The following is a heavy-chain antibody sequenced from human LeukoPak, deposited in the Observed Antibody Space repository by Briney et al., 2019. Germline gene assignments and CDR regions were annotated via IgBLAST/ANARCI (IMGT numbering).Heavy chain of an antibody. D-gene: IGHD4-23*01. CDR2: IKRDGSGT. CDR1: GFTFSFNS. Sequence: GGSLRLSCAASGFTFSFNSMHWVRQGPGKGLVWVSRIKRDGSGTTYADSVKGRVTISRDNAKNTLYLQMNSLRAEDTAVYYCAKGTTTLVVTKVDYWGQGTLVTVSS. J-gene: IGHJ4*02. CDR3: AKGTTTLVVTKVDY. V-gene: IGHV3-74*01.